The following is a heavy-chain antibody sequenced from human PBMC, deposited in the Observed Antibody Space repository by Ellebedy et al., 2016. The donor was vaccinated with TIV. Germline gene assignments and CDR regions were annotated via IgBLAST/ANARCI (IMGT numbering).Heavy chain of an antibody. V-gene: IGHV4-39*01. CDR3: ARRGPARWFDP. CDR1: GGSISSSSYY. J-gene: IGHJ5*02. Sequence: MPSETLSLTCTVSGGSISSSSYYWGWIRQPPGKGLEWIGSLYYSGSTYYNPSLKSRVTISVDTSKNQFSLKLSSVTAADTAVYYCARRGPARWFDPWGQGTLVTVSS. CDR2: LYYSGST.